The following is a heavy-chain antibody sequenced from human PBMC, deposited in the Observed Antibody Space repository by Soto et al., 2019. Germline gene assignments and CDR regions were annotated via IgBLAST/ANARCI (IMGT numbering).Heavy chain of an antibody. D-gene: IGHD6-6*01. CDR1: GFTFSSYA. Sequence: GGSLRLSCAASGFTFSSYAMHWVRQAPGKGLEWVAVISYDGSNKYYADSVKGRFTISRDNSKNTLYLQMNSLRAEDTAVYYCARGLEYSSSSAYYWGQGTLVTVSS. CDR3: ARGLEYSSSSAYY. V-gene: IGHV3-30-3*01. CDR2: ISYDGSNK. J-gene: IGHJ4*02.